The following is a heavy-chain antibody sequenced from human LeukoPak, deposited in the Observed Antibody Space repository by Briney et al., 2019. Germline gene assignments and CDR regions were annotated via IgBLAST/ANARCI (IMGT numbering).Heavy chain of an antibody. CDR1: GGSISSGGYY. Sequence: SQTLSLTCTVSGGSISSGGYYWSWIRQHPGKGLEWIGYIYYSGSTYYNPSLKSRVTISVDTSKNQFSLKLSSVTAADTAVYYCARKEMATITDYYYGMDVWGQGTTVTVSS. D-gene: IGHD5-24*01. J-gene: IGHJ6*02. CDR3: ARKEMATITDYYYGMDV. V-gene: IGHV4-31*03. CDR2: IYYSGST.